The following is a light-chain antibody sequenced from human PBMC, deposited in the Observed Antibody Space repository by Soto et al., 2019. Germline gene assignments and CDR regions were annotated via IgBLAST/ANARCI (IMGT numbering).Light chain of an antibody. CDR1: QSVISSY. V-gene: IGKV3-20*01. J-gene: IGKJ5*01. CDR2: GAS. Sequence: IVVPQSPGTLSLSPGEIATLFCRASQSVISSYFAWYQQTPCKAPRLLLDGASSSATCISDRFSGSGSGPDFALTISSLEPEGCAVYCWQQDGRSLSITFGQGTRLEIK. CDR3: QQDGRSLSIT.